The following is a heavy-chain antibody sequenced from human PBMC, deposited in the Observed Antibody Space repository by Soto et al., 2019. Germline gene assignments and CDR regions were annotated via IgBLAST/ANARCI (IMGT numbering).Heavy chain of an antibody. V-gene: IGHV3-33*01. CDR1: GFTFSSYG. CDR3: AREIKVLRFLGPYYYGMDV. Sequence: GGSLRLSCAASGFTFSSYGMHWVRQAPGKGLEWVAVIWYDGSNKYYADSVKGRFTISRDNSKNTLYLQMNSLRAEDTAVYYCAREIKVLRFLGPYYYGMDVWGQGTTVTVSS. CDR2: IWYDGSNK. D-gene: IGHD3-3*01. J-gene: IGHJ6*02.